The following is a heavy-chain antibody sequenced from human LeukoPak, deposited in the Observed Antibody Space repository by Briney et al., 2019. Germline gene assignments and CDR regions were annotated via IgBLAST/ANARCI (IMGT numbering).Heavy chain of an antibody. Sequence: PGGSLRLSCAASGFTFSSYWMHWVRQAPGKGLVWVSRINSDGSNTRYADSVKGRFTISRDNAKNTLYLQMNTLRAEDTALYYCLAPHREDPDASDIWGQGTMVTVSS. CDR2: INSDGSNT. CDR1: GFTFSSYW. CDR3: LAPHREDPDASDI. J-gene: IGHJ3*02. V-gene: IGHV3-74*01.